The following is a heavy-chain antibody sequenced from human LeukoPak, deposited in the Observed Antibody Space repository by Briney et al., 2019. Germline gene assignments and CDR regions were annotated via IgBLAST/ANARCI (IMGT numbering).Heavy chain of an antibody. V-gene: IGHV3-33*06. CDR2: IWYDGSNK. Sequence: PGRSLRLSCAASGFTFSSYGMHWVRQAPGKGLEWVVVIWYDGSNKYYADSVKGRFTISRDNSKNTLYLQMNSLRAEDTAVYYCAKDNGGDLFDYWGQGTLVTVSS. D-gene: IGHD2-21*02. CDR1: GFTFSSYG. CDR3: AKDNGGDLFDY. J-gene: IGHJ4*02.